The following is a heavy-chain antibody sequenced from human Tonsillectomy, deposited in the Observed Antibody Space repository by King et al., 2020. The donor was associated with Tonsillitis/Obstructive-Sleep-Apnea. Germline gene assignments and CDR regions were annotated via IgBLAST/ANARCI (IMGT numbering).Heavy chain of an antibody. D-gene: IGHD5-18*01. V-gene: IGHV3-7*04. J-gene: IGHJ4*02. CDR1: GFTFSSYW. CDR3: ARDTSMARDY. CDR2: MNEDGSEK. Sequence: VQLVESGGGLVQPGGSLRLSCAASGFTFSSYWMSCVRQAPGKGLEWVANMNEDGSEKYYVDSVKGRFTISRDNAKNSLYLQMNSLRAEDTAVYYCARDTSMARDYWGQGTLVTVSS.